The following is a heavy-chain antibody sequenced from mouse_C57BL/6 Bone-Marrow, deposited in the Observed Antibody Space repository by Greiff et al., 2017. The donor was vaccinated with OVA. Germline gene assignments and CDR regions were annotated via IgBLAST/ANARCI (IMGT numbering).Heavy chain of an antibody. CDR3: ASGGYYGSRAWFAY. D-gene: IGHD1-1*01. V-gene: IGHV1-81*01. CDR2: IYPRSGIT. Sequence: VKLQESGAELARPGASVKLSCKASGYTFTSYGISWVKQSTGQGLEWIGEIYPRSGITNYNEKFKGKATLTVDKSSSTAYMELRSLTSETSAVYFCASGGYYGSRAWFAYWGQGTLVTVSA. J-gene: IGHJ3*01. CDR1: GYTFTSYG.